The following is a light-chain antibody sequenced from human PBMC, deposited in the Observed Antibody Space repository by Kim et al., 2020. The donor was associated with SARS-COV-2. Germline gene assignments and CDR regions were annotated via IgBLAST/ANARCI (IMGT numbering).Light chain of an antibody. J-gene: IGLJ3*02. CDR1: NIGSKS. V-gene: IGLV3-21*04. CDR3: QVWDSSSDHPV. CDR2: YDS. Sequence: SYELTQPPSVSVAPGKTARITRGGNNIGSKSVHWYQQKPGQAPVLVIYYDSDRPSGIPERFSGSNSGNTATLTISRVEAGDEADYYCQVWDSSSDHPVFGRGTKLRVL.